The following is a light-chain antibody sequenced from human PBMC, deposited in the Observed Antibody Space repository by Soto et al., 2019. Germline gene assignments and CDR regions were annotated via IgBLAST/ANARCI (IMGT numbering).Light chain of an antibody. Sequence: DIQMTQSPSTLSASVGDRVTITCRASQSISSWLAWYQQKPGKAPKLLIYKASSLESGVPSMFSGSGSGTEFTLTISSLQPDDFATYYCQQYNSYSWTFGQGNKVEIK. CDR1: QSISSW. V-gene: IGKV1-5*03. CDR2: KAS. CDR3: QQYNSYSWT. J-gene: IGKJ1*01.